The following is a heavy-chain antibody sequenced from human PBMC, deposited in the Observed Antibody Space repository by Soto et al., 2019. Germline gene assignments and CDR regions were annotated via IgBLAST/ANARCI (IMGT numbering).Heavy chain of an antibody. V-gene: IGHV4-30-4*01. D-gene: IGHD2-15*01. CDR3: AGFSEVADTEINWFDP. J-gene: IGHJ5*02. Sequence: LSLTCTVSGASINSGDYYWSWIRQPPGKGLEWIGYIYYSGSTYYNPSLKSRVTISVDTSKNQFSLKLSSVTAADTAVYYCAGFSEVADTEINWFDPWGQGTLVTVSS. CDR2: IYYSGST. CDR1: GASINSGDYY.